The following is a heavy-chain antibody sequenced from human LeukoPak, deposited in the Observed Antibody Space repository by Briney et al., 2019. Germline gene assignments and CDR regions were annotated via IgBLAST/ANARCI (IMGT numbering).Heavy chain of an antibody. CDR2: IWYDGSNK. CDR1: GFTFSSYG. V-gene: IGHV3-33*06. Sequence: PGGSLRLSCAASGFTFSSYGMHWVRQAPGKGLEWVAVIWYDGSNKYYADSVKGRFTISRDNSKNTLYLRMNSLRAEDTAVYYCAKGLLLWFGESGIAFDYWGQGTLVTVSS. D-gene: IGHD3-10*01. J-gene: IGHJ4*02. CDR3: AKGLLLWFGESGIAFDY.